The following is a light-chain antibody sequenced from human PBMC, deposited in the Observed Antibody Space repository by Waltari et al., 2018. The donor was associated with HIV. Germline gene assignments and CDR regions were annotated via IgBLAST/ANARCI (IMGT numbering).Light chain of an antibody. V-gene: IGLV1-51*02. J-gene: IGLJ3*02. CDR1: SSNIGSNY. CDR2: ENN. CDR3: GTWDSSLRTWV. Sequence: QSVLTQPPSVSATPGQKVTISCSGSSSNIGSNYVSWYQQVPGTAPKLLIYENNKRPPGTPDRFSGSKSGTSATLGITGLQTGDEADYYCGTWDSSLRTWVFGGGTKLTVL.